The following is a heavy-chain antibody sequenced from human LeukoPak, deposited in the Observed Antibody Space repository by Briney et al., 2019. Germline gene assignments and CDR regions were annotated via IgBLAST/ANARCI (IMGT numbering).Heavy chain of an antibody. V-gene: IGHV3-43*02. CDR2: ISGDGAGT. CDR1: GFTFYDYA. D-gene: IGHD1-26*01. CDR3: AKAGMGATLYYGMDA. Sequence: PGGSLRLSCAASGFTFYDYAMHWVRQAPGKGLEWVSLISGDGAGTYYADSVKGRFTISRDNSKNSLYLQMNSLRTEDTALYYCAKAGMGATLYYGMDAWGQGTTVTVSS. J-gene: IGHJ6*02.